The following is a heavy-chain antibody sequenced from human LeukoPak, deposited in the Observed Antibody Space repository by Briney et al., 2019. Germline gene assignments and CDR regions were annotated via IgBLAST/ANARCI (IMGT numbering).Heavy chain of an antibody. V-gene: IGHV3-30-3*01. J-gene: IGHJ6*03. D-gene: IGHD2-2*03. CDR3: ARGPRFGYCSSTSCHDSGYYYYMDV. CDR2: ISYDGSNK. CDR1: GFTFSSYA. Sequence: TGGSLRLSCAASGFTFSSYAMHWVRQAPGKGLEWVAVISYDGSNKYYADSVKGRFTISRDNSKNTLYLQMNSLRAEDTAVYYCARGPRFGYCSSTSCHDSGYYYYMDVWGKGTTVTVSS.